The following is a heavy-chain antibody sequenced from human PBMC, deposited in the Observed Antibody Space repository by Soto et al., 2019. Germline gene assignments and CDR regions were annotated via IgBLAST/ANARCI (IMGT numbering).Heavy chain of an antibody. CDR1: GGTFSSYA. CDR2: IIPIFGTA. V-gene: IGHV1-69*05. J-gene: IGHJ5*02. Sequence: GASVKVSCKASGGTFSSYAISWVRQAPGQGLELMGGIIPIFGTANYAQKVQGRVTLTTDTSTSTTYMELRSLRSDDTAVYYCARGPRYCSTTTCFSGVTWFDPWGQGTLVTVSS. CDR3: ARGPRYCSTTTCFSGVTWFDP. D-gene: IGHD2-2*01.